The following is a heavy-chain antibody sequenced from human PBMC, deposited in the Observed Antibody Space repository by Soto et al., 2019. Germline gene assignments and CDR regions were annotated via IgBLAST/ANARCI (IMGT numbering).Heavy chain of an antibody. CDR3: AKDRYSSGWYLPSGVDAFDI. D-gene: IGHD6-19*01. CDR2: ISGSGGST. CDR1: GFTFSSYA. Sequence: GGSLRLSCAASGFTFSSYAMTWVRQAPGKGLEWVSTISGSGGSTHYADSVKGRFTISRDNSKNTLYLQMNSLRAEDTAVYYCAKDRYSSGWYLPSGVDAFDIWGQGTMVTVSS. J-gene: IGHJ3*02. V-gene: IGHV3-23*01.